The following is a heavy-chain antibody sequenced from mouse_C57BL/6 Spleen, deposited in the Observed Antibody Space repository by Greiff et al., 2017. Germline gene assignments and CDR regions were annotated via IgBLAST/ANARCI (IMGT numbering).Heavy chain of an antibody. V-gene: IGHV1-5*01. J-gene: IGHJ3*01. CDR2: IYPGNSDT. D-gene: IGHD1-1*01. Sequence: EVQLQQSGTVLARPGASVKMSCKTSGYTFTSYWLHWVKQRPGQGLEWIGAIYPGNSDTSYNQKFKGKAQLTAVPSASTAYMGLSSLTNEDSAVYYCTRYYYGSSYDAWFAYWGQGTLVTVSA. CDR1: GYTFTSYW. CDR3: TRYYYGSSYDAWFAY.